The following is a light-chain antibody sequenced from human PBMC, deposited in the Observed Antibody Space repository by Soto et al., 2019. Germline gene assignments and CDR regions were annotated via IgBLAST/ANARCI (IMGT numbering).Light chain of an antibody. CDR3: QQRDDWVS. J-gene: IGKJ4*01. CDR1: QSVRSY. V-gene: IGKV3-11*01. CDR2: GAS. Sequence: ETVLTQSPATLSLSPGDTATLSCRASQSVRSYFAWHQQKPGQAPRLLIYGASTRATGIPARFSGSGSGTDFTLTISSLEPEDFAVYYCQQRDDWVSFGGGTKVEIK.